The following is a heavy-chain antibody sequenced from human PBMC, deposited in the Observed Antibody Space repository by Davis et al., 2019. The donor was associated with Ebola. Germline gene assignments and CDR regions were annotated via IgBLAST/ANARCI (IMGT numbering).Heavy chain of an antibody. Sequence: HTGGSLRLSCAASGFTFSSYWMHWVRQAPGKGLVWVSRINSDGSSTSYADSVRGRFTIARDNAKNSLSLQMSSLTVEDTGVYYCARGQKTGYDFWSRYFLMDDWGQGTLVTVLS. D-gene: IGHD3-3*01. V-gene: IGHV3-74*01. CDR3: ARGQKTGYDFWSRYFLMDD. J-gene: IGHJ4*02. CDR2: INSDGSST. CDR1: GFTFSSYW.